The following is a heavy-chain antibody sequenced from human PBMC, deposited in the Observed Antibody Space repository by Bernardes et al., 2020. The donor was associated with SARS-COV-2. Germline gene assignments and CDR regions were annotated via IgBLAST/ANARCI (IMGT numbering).Heavy chain of an antibody. V-gene: IGHV1-2*02. CDR3: SLFEMAAMTDDY. D-gene: IGHD2-2*01. Sequence: ASVKVSCKPSGYNFTGYYIHWVRQAPGQGPEWMGLINPNRCGIHYPQKFQGRVIMTRDTSISTAYMELSRLKSDDTAVYYCSLFEMAAMTDDYWGQGTLVTVSS. CDR1: GYNFTGYY. CDR2: INPNRCGI. J-gene: IGHJ4*02.